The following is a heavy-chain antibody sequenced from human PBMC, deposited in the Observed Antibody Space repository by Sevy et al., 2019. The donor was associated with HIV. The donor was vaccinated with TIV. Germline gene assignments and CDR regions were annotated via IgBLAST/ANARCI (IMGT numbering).Heavy chain of an antibody. V-gene: IGHV3-23*01. Sequence: GGSLRLSCVASGFTFSNPWMSWVRQAPGKGLEWVSNITAPGGRAYLADSVKGRFTISSDTSVNKVFLQMDSLRVEDTAIYYCAKAQGEWGTPFALDVWGQGTTVTVSS. CDR1: GFTFSNPW. CDR3: AKAQGEWGTPFALDV. CDR2: ITAPGGRA. J-gene: IGHJ6*02. D-gene: IGHD3-16*01.